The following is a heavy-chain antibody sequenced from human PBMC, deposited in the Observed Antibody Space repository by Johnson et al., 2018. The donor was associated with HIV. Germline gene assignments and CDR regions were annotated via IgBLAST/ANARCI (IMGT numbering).Heavy chain of an antibody. V-gene: IGHV3-49*03. CDR3: TTDLPYCSGHDCYNAFDL. CDR2: IRSKAYGGTT. Sequence: VQLVESGGGLVQPGRSLRLSCTASGFTFGDYAMSWFRQAPGKGLEWVGFIRSKAYGGTTEYAASVKGRFTISRDDSKSIAYLQMNSLKTEDTAVYYCTTDLPYCSGHDCYNAFDLWGQGTTVIVSS. CDR1: GFTFGDYA. J-gene: IGHJ3*01. D-gene: IGHD2-15*01.